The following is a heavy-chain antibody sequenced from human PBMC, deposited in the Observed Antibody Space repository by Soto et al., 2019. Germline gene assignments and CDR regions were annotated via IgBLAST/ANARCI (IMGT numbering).Heavy chain of an antibody. D-gene: IGHD2-8*01. Sequence: SQTLSLTCVISGDSVSSNTATWNWIRQSPSRGLEWLGRTYYRSKWFIEYAVSVKSRITINPDTSKNQFSLQLNSVTPEDTAVYYCARGLPTNIPSADFGFWDEGVLVTVSS. CDR3: ARGLPTNIPSADFGF. V-gene: IGHV6-1*01. CDR2: TYYRSKWFI. CDR1: GDSVSSNTAT. J-gene: IGHJ4*02.